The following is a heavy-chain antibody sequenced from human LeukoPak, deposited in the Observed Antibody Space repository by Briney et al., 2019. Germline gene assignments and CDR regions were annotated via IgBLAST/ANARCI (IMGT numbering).Heavy chain of an antibody. J-gene: IGHJ4*02. CDR2: ISYDGSNK. V-gene: IGHV3-30-3*01. CDR1: GFTFSSYA. CDR3: AKDIAQGYTFGSIEQDY. D-gene: IGHD5-18*01. Sequence: QPGRSLRLSCAASGFTFSSYAMPWVRQAPGKGLGWVAVISYDGSNKYYADSVKGRFTISRDNSKNTLYLQMNSLRAEDTAVYYCAKDIAQGYTFGSIEQDYWGQGTLVTVSS.